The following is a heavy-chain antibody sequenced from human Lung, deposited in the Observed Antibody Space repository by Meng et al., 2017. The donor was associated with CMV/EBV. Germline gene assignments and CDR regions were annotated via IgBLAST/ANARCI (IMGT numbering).Heavy chain of an antibody. CDR3: ARWGLPNFAGDCAFGGMDV. J-gene: IGHJ6*02. V-gene: IGHV3-23*01. CDR2: TSYSGRTT. CDR1: GFTFDTYA. D-gene: IGHD2-21*01. Sequence: GESLKISCAASGFTFDTYAIHWVRQAPGKGLEWVSSTSYSGRTTYYGDYVKGRFTISRDNSRNTLTLQMRRLRSDDTAVYYCARWGLPNFAGDCAFGGMDVWGQGTTVTVSS.